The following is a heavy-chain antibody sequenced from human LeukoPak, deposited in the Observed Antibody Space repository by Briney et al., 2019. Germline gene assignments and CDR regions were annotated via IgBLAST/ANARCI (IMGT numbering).Heavy chain of an antibody. D-gene: IGHD6-13*01. V-gene: IGHV7-4-1*02. CDR3: ARGSAASGDNWFDP. CDR1: GYTFTSYA. CDR2: INTNTGNP. J-gene: IGHJ5*02. Sequence: ASVKVSCKASGYTFTSYAMNWVRQAPGQGLEWMGWINTNTGNPTYAQGFTGRFVFSLDTSVSTAYLQISSLKAEDTAVYYCARGSAASGDNWFDPWGQGTLVTVSS.